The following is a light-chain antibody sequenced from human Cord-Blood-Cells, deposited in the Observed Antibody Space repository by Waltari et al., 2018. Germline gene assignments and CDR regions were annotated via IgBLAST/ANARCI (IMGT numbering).Light chain of an antibody. J-gene: IGLJ2*01. V-gene: IGLV3-10*01. CDR2: EDR. CDR3: YSTDSSGNHAV. CDR1: ALPKKY. Sequence: SYELTQPPSVSVSPGQTARITCSGDALPKKYAYWYQQKSGQAPVLVIYEDRKRPAGIPEGFSGSSSGTMANLTISGAQVEDEADYYCYSTDSSGNHAVFGGGTKLTVL.